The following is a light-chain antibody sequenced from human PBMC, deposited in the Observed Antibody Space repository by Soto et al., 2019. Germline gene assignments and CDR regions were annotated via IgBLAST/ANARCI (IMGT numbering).Light chain of an antibody. CDR1: QDTSNY. J-gene: IGKJ1*01. CDR3: QQYDSLPRT. CDR2: NAS. Sequence: DIQMTQSPSTLSASVGDRVTITCQASQDTSNYLNWYQQKPGKAPKLLIYNASNLETGVPSRFSGIGSGTDFNLTISSLQPEDSETYYGQQYDSLPRTFGQGTKVDNK. V-gene: IGKV1-33*01.